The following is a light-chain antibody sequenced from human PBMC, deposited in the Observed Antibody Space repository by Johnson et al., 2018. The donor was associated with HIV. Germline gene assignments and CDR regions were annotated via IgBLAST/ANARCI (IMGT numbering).Light chain of an antibody. CDR1: SSNIGNNY. CDR3: GTWDSSLSAFYV. J-gene: IGLJ1*01. CDR2: ENN. Sequence: QSVLTKPPSMSATPGQRVTISCSGSSSNIGNNYVSWYQQVPGAAPKLLIYENNKRPSGIPDRFSGSKSGTSATLGITGLQTGDEADYYCGTWDSSLSAFYVFGTGTKVTVL. V-gene: IGLV1-51*02.